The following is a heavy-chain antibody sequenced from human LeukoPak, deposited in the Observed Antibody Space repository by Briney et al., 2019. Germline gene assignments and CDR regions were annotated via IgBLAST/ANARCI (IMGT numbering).Heavy chain of an antibody. CDR1: GYTFTSYD. Sequence: ASVKVSCKASGYTFTSYDINWVRQATGQGLEWMGRIIPILGIANYAQKFQGRVTITADKSTSTAYMELSSLRSEDTAVYYCARERQYYYDSTHYFDYWGQGTLVTVSS. CDR2: IIPILGIA. V-gene: IGHV1-69*04. D-gene: IGHD3-22*01. CDR3: ARERQYYYDSTHYFDY. J-gene: IGHJ4*02.